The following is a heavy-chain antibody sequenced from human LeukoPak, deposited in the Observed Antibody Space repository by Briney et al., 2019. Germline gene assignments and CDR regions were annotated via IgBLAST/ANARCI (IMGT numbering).Heavy chain of an antibody. CDR1: GYTFTSYD. CDR3: ASVLYCGADCYSGRYFFAY. V-gene: IGHV1-46*01. Sequence: GASVKVSCKASGYTFTSYDMHWVRQAPGQGLEWMGIINPSGDSTSYAQKFQGRVTMTRDTSTSTVYMELSSLRSEDTAVYYCASVLYCGADCYSGRYFFAYWGQGTLVTVSS. J-gene: IGHJ4*02. CDR2: INPSGDST. D-gene: IGHD2-21*02.